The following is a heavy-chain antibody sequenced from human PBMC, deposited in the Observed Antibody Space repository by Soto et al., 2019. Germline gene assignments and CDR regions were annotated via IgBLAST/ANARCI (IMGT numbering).Heavy chain of an antibody. CDR1: GGSFSGYY. CDR3: ARDSRGYGSGSYSYYYYGMDV. J-gene: IGHJ6*02. D-gene: IGHD3-10*01. Sequence: SETLSLTCAVYGGSFSGYYWSWIRQPPGKGLEWIGEINHSGSTNYNPSLKSRVTISVDTSKNQFSLKLSSVTAADTAVYYCARDSRGYGSGSYSYYYYGMDVWGQGTTVTVSS. CDR2: INHSGST. V-gene: IGHV4-34*01.